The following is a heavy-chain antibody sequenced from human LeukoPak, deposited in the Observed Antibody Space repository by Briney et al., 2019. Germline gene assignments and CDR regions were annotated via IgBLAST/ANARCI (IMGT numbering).Heavy chain of an antibody. CDR1: GFTCSSYA. Sequence: PGGSLRLSCAVSGFTCSSYAMHWVRQAPGKGLGWVTVTWQDGNKAYADSVKGRFTISRDTSKNTLFLQMNSLRVEDTAMYYCAREWPAFEIWGQGTMVTVSS. V-gene: IGHV3-33*01. D-gene: IGHD5-12*01. CDR2: TWQDGNK. J-gene: IGHJ3*02. CDR3: AREWPAFEI.